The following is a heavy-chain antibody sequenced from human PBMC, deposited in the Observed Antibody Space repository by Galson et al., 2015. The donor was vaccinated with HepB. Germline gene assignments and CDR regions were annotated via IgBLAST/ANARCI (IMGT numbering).Heavy chain of an antibody. V-gene: IGHV3-23*01. Sequence: SLRLSCAAPGFVFYSDTLSWVRRTPGKGLEWVSRIRGSGDGVSYANSGKGRFTISRDNSKNTLYLQMDSLRAEDTAVYYCASGTVGVTAPHYWGQGTLVTVSS. CDR1: GFVFYSDT. D-gene: IGHD1-26*01. CDR2: IRGSGDGV. J-gene: IGHJ4*02. CDR3: ASGTVGVTAPHY.